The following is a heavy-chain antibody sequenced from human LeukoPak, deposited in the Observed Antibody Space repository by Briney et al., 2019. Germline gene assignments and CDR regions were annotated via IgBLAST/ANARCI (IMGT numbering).Heavy chain of an antibody. CDR2: IYYSGST. D-gene: IGHD4-11*01. CDR1: GGSISSYY. Sequence: SETLSLTCTVSGGSISSYYWSWIRQPPGKGLEWIGYIYYSGSTNYNPSLKSRVTISVDTSMNQFSLKLSSVTAADTAVYYCARDLRTTTGMDVWGQGTTVTVSS. J-gene: IGHJ6*02. CDR3: ARDLRTTTGMDV. V-gene: IGHV4-59*01.